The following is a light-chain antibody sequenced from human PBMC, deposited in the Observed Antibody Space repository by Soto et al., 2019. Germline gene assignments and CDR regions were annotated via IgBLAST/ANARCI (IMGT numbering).Light chain of an antibody. J-gene: IGKJ4*01. Sequence: VMTQSPATLSVSPGERVTLSCRASQSVRSNLAWYQQVPGQVPRLLIYDTSTRAAGIPARFSGSGSDTEFALTISSLQSEDFAVYYCQHYNTWPLTFGGGTKVDIK. CDR3: QHYNTWPLT. CDR1: QSVRSN. V-gene: IGKV3-15*01. CDR2: DTS.